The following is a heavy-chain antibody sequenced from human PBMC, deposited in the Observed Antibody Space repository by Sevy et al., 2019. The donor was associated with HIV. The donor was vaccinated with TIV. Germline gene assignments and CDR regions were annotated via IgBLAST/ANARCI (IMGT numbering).Heavy chain of an antibody. CDR2: ISGSGGST. D-gene: IGHD4-17*01. V-gene: IGHV3-23*01. J-gene: IGHJ4*02. CDR3: AKWGTSTVITHFDY. Sequence: GGSLRLSCAGSGFTFTTSAISWVRQAPGKGLEWVSGISGSGGSTNYADSVKGRFTISRDNSKNTLYLQMNSLRAEDTAVYYCAKWGTSTVITHFDYWGQGTLVTVSS. CDR1: GFTFTTSA.